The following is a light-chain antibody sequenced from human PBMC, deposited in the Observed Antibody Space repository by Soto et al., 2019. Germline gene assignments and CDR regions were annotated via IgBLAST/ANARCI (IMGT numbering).Light chain of an antibody. Sequence: QSALTQPASESRSPGQSITISSSGTSSDVGGYNYVSWYQQHPGKAPKLMIYDVRNRPSGVSNRFSGSKSVNTASLTISGLKAEDEADYYCSSYTTVSTYVFGTGTKLTVL. CDR1: SSDVGGYNY. J-gene: IGLJ1*01. V-gene: IGLV2-14*01. CDR3: SSYTTVSTYV. CDR2: DVR.